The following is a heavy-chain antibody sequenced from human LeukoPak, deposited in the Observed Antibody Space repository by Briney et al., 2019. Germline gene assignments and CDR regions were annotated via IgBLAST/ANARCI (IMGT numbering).Heavy chain of an antibody. CDR3: ARSSPVGATFYFDY. Sequence: PSQTLSLTCTVSGGSISSGSYYWSWIRQPAGKGLEWIGRIYTSGSTNYNPSLKSRVTISVDTSKNQFSLKLSSVTAADTAVYYRARSSPVGATFYFDYWGQGTLVTVSS. D-gene: IGHD1-26*01. J-gene: IGHJ4*02. CDR1: GGSISSGSYY. CDR2: IYTSGST. V-gene: IGHV4-61*02.